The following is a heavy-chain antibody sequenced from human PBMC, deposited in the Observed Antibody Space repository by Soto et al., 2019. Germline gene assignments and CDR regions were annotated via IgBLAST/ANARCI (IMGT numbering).Heavy chain of an antibody. D-gene: IGHD4-17*01. J-gene: IGHJ4*02. Sequence: QVQLVESGGGVVQSGTSLRLSCAASGFTFSSYGMHWVRQAPGKGLEWVAVVSYDGRNKYYADAVRGRFTISRDNSESTLDLQMNSLRAEDTAVYYCAKQGDYDGLFEYWGRGTLVTVSS. CDR3: AKQGDYDGLFEY. CDR2: VSYDGRNK. CDR1: GFTFSSYG. V-gene: IGHV3-30*18.